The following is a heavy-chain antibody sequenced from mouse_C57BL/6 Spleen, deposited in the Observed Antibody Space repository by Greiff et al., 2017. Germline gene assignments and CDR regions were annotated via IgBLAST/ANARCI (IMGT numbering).Heavy chain of an antibody. CDR1: GFTFSDYG. CDR2: ISSGSSTI. V-gene: IGHV5-17*01. Sequence: EVQRVESGGGLVKPGGSLKLSCAASGFTFSDYGMHWVRQAPEKGLEWVAYISSGSSTIYYADTVKGRFTISRDNAKITLFLQMTSLRSEDTAMYYCARLGITKAMDYWGQGTSVTVSS. D-gene: IGHD2-4*01. J-gene: IGHJ4*01. CDR3: ARLGITKAMDY.